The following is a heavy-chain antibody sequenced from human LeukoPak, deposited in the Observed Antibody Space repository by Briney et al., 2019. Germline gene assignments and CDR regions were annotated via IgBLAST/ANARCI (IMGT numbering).Heavy chain of an antibody. CDR3: AKVSAYDFWSGYLDY. V-gene: IGHV3-23*01. D-gene: IGHD3-3*01. J-gene: IGHJ4*02. CDR2: ISGSGGST. Sequence: GGSLRLSCAASGFTFSSYAMTWVRRAPGKGLEWVSVISGSGGSTYYADSVKGRFTISRDTKNTLYLQMNSLRVEDTAVYYCAKVSAYDFWSGYLDYWGQGTLVTVSS. CDR1: GFTFSSYA.